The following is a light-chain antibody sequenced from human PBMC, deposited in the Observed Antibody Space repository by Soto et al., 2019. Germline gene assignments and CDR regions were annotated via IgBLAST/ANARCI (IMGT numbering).Light chain of an antibody. V-gene: IGKV3D-15*01. J-gene: IGKJ4*01. Sequence: ETVMTQSPATLSVSPGERATLSCRASQSVSTNLAWYQQKPGQAPRLLIYDISLRGTGIPTRFSGSGSGTEFTLTISSLEPEDFAVYYCQQRSNWRWLTFGGGTKVDIK. CDR1: QSVSTN. CDR2: DIS. CDR3: QQRSNWRWLT.